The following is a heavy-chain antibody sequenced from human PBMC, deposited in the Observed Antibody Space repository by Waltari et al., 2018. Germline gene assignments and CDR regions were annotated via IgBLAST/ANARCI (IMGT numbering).Heavy chain of an antibody. CDR3: ARSFGWYAFDI. D-gene: IGHD6-19*01. CDR2: VDHSGRT. Sequence: QVQLQQWGAGLLKPSETLSLTCNASGGSFSDLYWDWIRQPPGKGLEWIGEVDHSGRTIHNATLRTRVTISLDTSKNQLSLMLNSVTAADTATYYCARSFGWYAFDIWGQGSMVTVSS. CDR1: GGSFSDLY. J-gene: IGHJ3*02. V-gene: IGHV4-34*02.